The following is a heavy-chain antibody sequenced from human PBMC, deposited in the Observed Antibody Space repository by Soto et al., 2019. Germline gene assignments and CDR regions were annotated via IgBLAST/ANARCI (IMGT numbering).Heavy chain of an antibody. CDR1: GFTVSSNY. CDR2: IYSGGST. Sequence: GGSLRLSCAASGFTVSSNYMSWVRQPPEKGLDWVSLIYSGGSTYYPDSVKGRFTISRDNSKNTLYLQMNSLRAEDTAVYYCARVTYYYDSSGSWAYDAFDIWGQGTMVTVSS. CDR3: ARVTYYYDSSGSWAYDAFDI. V-gene: IGHV3-66*01. D-gene: IGHD3-22*01. J-gene: IGHJ3*02.